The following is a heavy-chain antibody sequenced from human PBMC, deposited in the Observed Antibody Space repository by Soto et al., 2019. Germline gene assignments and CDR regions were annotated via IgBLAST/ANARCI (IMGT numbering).Heavy chain of an antibody. CDR1: GFTFSSYG. D-gene: IGHD3-22*01. Sequence: GGSLRLSCAASGFTFSSYGMHWVRQAPGKGLEWVAVISYDGSNKYYADSVKGRFTISRDNSKNTLYLQMNSLRAEDTAVYYCAKDRSIVVVNLGGLDYWGQGTLVTVSS. CDR2: ISYDGSNK. J-gene: IGHJ4*02. V-gene: IGHV3-30*18. CDR3: AKDRSIVVVNLGGLDY.